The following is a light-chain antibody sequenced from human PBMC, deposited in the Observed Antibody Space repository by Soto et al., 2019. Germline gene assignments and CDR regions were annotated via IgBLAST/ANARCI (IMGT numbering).Light chain of an antibody. Sequence: EIVLTQSPGTLSVSPGERATISCRASQSVGTNLAWYQQKRGQAPRLLVYGASSRATGIPARFSGRGSGTAFTLTISSLQSEDFADYYCQQYENWPPWTFGQGTKVALK. J-gene: IGKJ1*01. CDR2: GAS. CDR1: QSVGTN. CDR3: QQYENWPPWT. V-gene: IGKV3-15*01.